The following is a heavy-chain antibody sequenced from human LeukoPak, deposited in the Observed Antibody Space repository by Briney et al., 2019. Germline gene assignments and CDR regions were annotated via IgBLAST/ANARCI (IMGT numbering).Heavy chain of an antibody. D-gene: IGHD3-22*01. CDR1: GFTFSSYA. J-gene: IGHJ4*02. Sequence: GGSLRLSCAASGFTFSSYAMSWVRQAPGKGLEWVSATSGSGGGTYYADSVKGRFTISRDNSKNTLYLQMNSLRAEDTAVYYCAKGATMIVVVIMYYFDYWGQGTLVTVSS. CDR3: AKGATMIVVVIMYYFDY. V-gene: IGHV3-23*01. CDR2: TSGSGGGT.